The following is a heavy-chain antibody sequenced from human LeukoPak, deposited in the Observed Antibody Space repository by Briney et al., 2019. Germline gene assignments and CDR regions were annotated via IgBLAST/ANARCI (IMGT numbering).Heavy chain of an antibody. CDR3: AGQHYHDSSGFDY. D-gene: IGHD3-22*01. CDR1: GYTFTGYY. J-gene: IGHJ4*02. CDR2: INPNSGGT. V-gene: IGHV1-2*02. Sequence: ASVTVSCKASGYTFTGYYMHWVRQAPGQGLEWMGWINPNSGGTNYAQKFQGRVTMTRDTSINTAYMELSRLRSDDTAVYYCAGQHYHDSSGFDYWGQGTLVTVSS.